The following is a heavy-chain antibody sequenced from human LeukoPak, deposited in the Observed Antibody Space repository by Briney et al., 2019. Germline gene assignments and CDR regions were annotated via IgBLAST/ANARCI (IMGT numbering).Heavy chain of an antibody. D-gene: IGHD4-23*01. V-gene: IGHV3-23*01. Sequence: PGGSLRLSCAASGFTFSSYAMSWVRQAPGKGLEWVSAISGSGGSTYYADSVKGRFTISRDNSKNTLYLQMNSLRAEDTAVYYCAKDRLRWLISESFDYWGQGTLVTVSS. CDR1: GFTFSSYA. CDR2: ISGSGGST. CDR3: AKDRLRWLISESFDY. J-gene: IGHJ4*02.